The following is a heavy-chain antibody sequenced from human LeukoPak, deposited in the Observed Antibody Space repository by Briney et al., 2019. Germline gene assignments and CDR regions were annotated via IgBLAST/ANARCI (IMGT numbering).Heavy chain of an antibody. D-gene: IGHD1-26*01. Sequence: GGSLRLSCAASGFTFSSYGMHWVRQAPGKGLEWVAFIRYDGSNKYYADSVKGRFTISRDNSENTLYLQMNSLRAEDTAVYYCAKGHPRSVGAPPDWGQGTLVTVSS. J-gene: IGHJ4*02. V-gene: IGHV3-30*02. CDR3: AKGHPRSVGAPPD. CDR1: GFTFSSYG. CDR2: IRYDGSNK.